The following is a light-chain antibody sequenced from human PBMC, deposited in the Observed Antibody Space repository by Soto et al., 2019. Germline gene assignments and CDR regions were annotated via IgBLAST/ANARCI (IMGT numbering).Light chain of an antibody. CDR2: GAS. Sequence: EIVLTQSQATLSVSPAERGTLXCRASQSISSNLAWYQQKPGQAPRLLIYGASSRATGIPDRFSGSGSGTDFTLTISRLEPEDFAVYYCQQYGSSPYTFGQGTKVDIK. CDR3: QQYGSSPYT. V-gene: IGKV3-20*01. CDR1: QSISSN. J-gene: IGKJ2*01.